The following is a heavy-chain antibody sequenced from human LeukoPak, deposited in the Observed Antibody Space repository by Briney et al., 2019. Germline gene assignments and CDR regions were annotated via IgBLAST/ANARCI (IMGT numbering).Heavy chain of an antibody. CDR3: ARGDSNFPFDY. V-gene: IGHV4-34*01. CDR1: VGSFSGYY. Sequence: SETLSLTCAVYVGSFSGYYWSWIRRPPGKGLEWIGQINHSGSTNYNPSLKSRVTISVDTSKNQFSLKLNSVTAADTAVYYCARGDSNFPFDYWGQGTLVTVSS. J-gene: IGHJ4*02. CDR2: INHSGST. D-gene: IGHD4-11*01.